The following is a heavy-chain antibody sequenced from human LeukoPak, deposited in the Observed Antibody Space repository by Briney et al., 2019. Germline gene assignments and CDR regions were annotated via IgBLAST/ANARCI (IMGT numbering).Heavy chain of an antibody. CDR3: AKDRAQQLVLDF. J-gene: IGHJ4*02. D-gene: IGHD6-13*01. Sequence: GGSLRLSCAASGFTFSSYAMSWVRQAPGKGPEWVSAIIGSGSSTYYADSVKGRFTISRDNSKNTPFLQMNSLRAEDTAVYYCAKDRAQQLVLDFWGQGTLVTVSS. CDR2: IIGSGSST. V-gene: IGHV3-23*01. CDR1: GFTFSSYA.